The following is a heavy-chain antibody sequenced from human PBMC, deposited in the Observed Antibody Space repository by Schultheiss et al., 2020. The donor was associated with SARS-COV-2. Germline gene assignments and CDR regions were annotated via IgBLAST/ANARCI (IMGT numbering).Heavy chain of an antibody. V-gene: IGHV3-23*01. D-gene: IGHD2-2*02. CDR2: ISASGGST. CDR3: ARDRDSYTNGMDV. Sequence: GGSLRLSCAASGFTFTDAWMSWVRQAPGKGLEWVSAISASGGSTYYSDSVKGRFTISRDNSKNTLYLQMNSLRAEDTAVYYCARDRDSYTNGMDVWGQGTTVTVSS. CDR1: GFTFTDAW. J-gene: IGHJ6*02.